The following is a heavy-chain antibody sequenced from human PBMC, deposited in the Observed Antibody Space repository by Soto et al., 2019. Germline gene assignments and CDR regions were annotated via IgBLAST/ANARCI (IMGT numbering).Heavy chain of an antibody. CDR3: ARGLYDSSGSYVLVFDS. D-gene: IGHD3-22*01. Sequence: QVQLQESGPGLVKPSQTLSLTCTVSGDSIGSGGYYWNWIRQYPGRGLEWIGYIYYSGSPSHYNPSLESRVTISVHTSKNQLSLQLSSVTAADTAVYYRARGLYDSSGSYVLVFDSWGQGTLVTVSS. J-gene: IGHJ4*02. CDR2: IYYSGSP. CDR1: GDSIGSGGYY. V-gene: IGHV4-31*03.